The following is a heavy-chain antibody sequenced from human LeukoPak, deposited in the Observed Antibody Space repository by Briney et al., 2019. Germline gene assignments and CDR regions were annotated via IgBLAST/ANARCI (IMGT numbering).Heavy chain of an antibody. D-gene: IGHD2-21*01. CDR3: ARDPEPCGGDCYSTFDY. CDR2: ISYDGSNI. J-gene: IGHJ4*02. CDR1: GFTFSHYA. Sequence: GGFLRLSCEASGFTFSHYAMHWVRQSPGKGLEWVALISYDGSNIQYADSVKGRFTISRDNSKNTLYLQMNSLRAEDTAVYYCARDPEPCGGDCYSTFDYWGQGTLVTVSS. V-gene: IGHV3-30-3*01.